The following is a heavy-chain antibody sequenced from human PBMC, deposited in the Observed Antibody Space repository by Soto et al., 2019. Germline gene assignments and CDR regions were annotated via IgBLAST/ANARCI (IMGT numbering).Heavy chain of an antibody. Sequence: GGSLRLSCAASGFPFSNYGMHLVRQSPGKGLEWVAVIASDGRDKKYADSVRGRFTISRDNSKNTMYLEMNSLRGDDAAVYYCTKDKGPGTALYYSDYWGQGTLVTVSS. D-gene: IGHD1-1*01. CDR1: GFPFSNYG. V-gene: IGHV3-30*18. J-gene: IGHJ4*02. CDR2: IASDGRDK. CDR3: TKDKGPGTALYYSDY.